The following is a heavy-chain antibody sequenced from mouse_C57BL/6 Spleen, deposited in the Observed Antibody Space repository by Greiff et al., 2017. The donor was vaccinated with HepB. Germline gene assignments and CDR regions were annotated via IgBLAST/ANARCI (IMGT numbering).Heavy chain of an antibody. J-gene: IGHJ3*01. CDR3: ARLDYSNSFAY. CDR1: GFTFSDYG. CDR2: ISNLAYSI. Sequence: EVHLVESGGGLVQPGGSLKLSCAASGFTFSDYGMAWVRQAPRKGPEWVAFISNLAYSIYYADTVTGRFTISRENAKNTLYLEMSSLRSEDTAMYYCARLDYSNSFAYWGQGTLVTVSA. V-gene: IGHV5-15*01. D-gene: IGHD2-5*01.